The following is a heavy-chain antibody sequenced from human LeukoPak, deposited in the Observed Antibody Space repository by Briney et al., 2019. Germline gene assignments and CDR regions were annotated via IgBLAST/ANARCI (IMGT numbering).Heavy chain of an antibody. J-gene: IGHJ6*02. D-gene: IGHD3-16*01. CDR1: GFTFSSYG. Sequence: TGGSLRLSCAASGFTFSSYGMHWVRQAPGKGLEWVAVISYDGSNKYYADSVKGRFTISRDNSKNTLYLQMNSLRPDDTAVYYCARGVGSYGYEYYYGLDVWAEGPRSPSP. CDR3: ARGVGSYGYEYYYGLDV. V-gene: IGHV3-30*03. CDR2: ISYDGSNK.